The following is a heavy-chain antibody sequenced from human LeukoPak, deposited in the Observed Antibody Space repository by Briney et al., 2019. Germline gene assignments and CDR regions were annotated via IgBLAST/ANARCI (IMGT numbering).Heavy chain of an antibody. J-gene: IGHJ5*02. D-gene: IGHD3-22*01. CDR3: ALSSGYYYEAGVTGWFDP. CDR2: IIPTFGTA. Sequence: ASVKVSCKASGGTFSSYAISWVRQAPGQGLEWMGGIIPTFGTANYAQKFQGRVTITADESTSTAYMELSSLRSEDTAVYYCALSSGYYYEAGVTGWFDPWGQGTLVTVSS. CDR1: GGTFSSYA. V-gene: IGHV1-69*13.